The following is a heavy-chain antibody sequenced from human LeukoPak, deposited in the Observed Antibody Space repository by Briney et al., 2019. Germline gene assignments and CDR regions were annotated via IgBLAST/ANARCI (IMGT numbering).Heavy chain of an antibody. D-gene: IGHD1-26*01. J-gene: IGHJ4*02. Sequence: GGSLRLSCAASGFTFSSYWMHWVRQAPGKGLEWVSGISTSGDRTYYADSVKGRFTISRDNSKNTLYLQMNSLRAEDTAEYYCARSAVGTSCCTAVDYWGQGTLVTVSS. CDR3: ARSAVGTSCCTAVDY. CDR2: ISTSGDRT. CDR1: GFTFSSYW. V-gene: IGHV3-23*01.